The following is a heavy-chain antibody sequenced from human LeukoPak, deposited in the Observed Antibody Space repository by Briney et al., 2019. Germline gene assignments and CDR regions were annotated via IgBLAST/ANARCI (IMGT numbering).Heavy chain of an antibody. CDR1: GFTFSSYW. V-gene: IGHV3-7*01. Sequence: GGSLRLSCAASGFTFSSYWMSWARQAPGKGLEWVAYIKQDGSEIYYVDSVKGRFTISRDNSKNTLYLQMNSLRAEDTAVYYCARDQTCSGGSCYYPIFDYWGQGTLVTVSS. J-gene: IGHJ4*02. CDR2: IKQDGSEI. D-gene: IGHD2-15*01. CDR3: ARDQTCSGGSCYYPIFDY.